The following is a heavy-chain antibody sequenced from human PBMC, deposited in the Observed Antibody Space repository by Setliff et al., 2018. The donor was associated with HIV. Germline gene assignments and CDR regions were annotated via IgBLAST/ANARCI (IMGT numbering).Heavy chain of an antibody. CDR1: GGSISTYY. CDR3: ATLDHSGGNFLAY. J-gene: IGHJ4*02. CDR2: IHSSGST. Sequence: SETLSLTCTVSGGSISTYYWTWIRQPPGKGPEWIGYIHSSGSTIYNPSLKSRITISLDTSKEQFSLELSSATAADTAVYYCATLDHSGGNFLAYWGQGSLVTVSS. D-gene: IGHD2-21*02. V-gene: IGHV4-4*09.